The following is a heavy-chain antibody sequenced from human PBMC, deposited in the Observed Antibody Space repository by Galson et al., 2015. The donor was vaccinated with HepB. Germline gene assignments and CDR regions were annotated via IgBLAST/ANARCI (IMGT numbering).Heavy chain of an antibody. J-gene: IGHJ4*02. CDR2: IRYDGSNK. D-gene: IGHD6-13*01. CDR3: AKDPSSWSAPGY. Sequence: SLRLSCAASGFTFSSYGMHWVRQAPGKGLEWVAFIRYDGSNKYYADSVKGRFTISRDNSKNTLYLQMNSLRAEDTAVYYCAKDPSSWSAPGYWGQGTLVTVSS. CDR1: GFTFSSYG. V-gene: IGHV3-30*02.